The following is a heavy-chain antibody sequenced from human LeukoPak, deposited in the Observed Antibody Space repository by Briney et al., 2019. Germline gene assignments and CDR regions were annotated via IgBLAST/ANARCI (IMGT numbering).Heavy chain of an antibody. CDR2: INPMLGVP. D-gene: IGHD1-26*01. CDR1: GGTFNSYG. CDR3: ASWVGATQNWFDP. Sequence: GASVKVSCKASGGTFNSYGITWVRQAPGQGLEWMGRINPMLGVPNYAQKFQGRVTITADKSRSTAYMELSSLRSEDTAVYYCASWVGATQNWFDPWGQGTLVTVSS. V-gene: IGHV1-69*04. J-gene: IGHJ5*02.